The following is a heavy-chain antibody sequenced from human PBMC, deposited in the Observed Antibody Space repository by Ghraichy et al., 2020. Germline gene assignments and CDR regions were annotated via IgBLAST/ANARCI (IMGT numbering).Heavy chain of an antibody. CDR1: GGSISTFY. CDR2: IYYSGST. J-gene: IGHJ2*01. D-gene: IGHD3-9*01. CDR3: ARGPDYDILTGYHFPWYFDL. Sequence: SETLSLTCTVSGGSISTFYWSWIRQPPGKGLEWIGYIYYSGSTNYNPSLKSRVTISVDTSKNQFSLKLSSVTAADTAVYYCARGPDYDILTGYHFPWYFDLWGRGTLVTVSS. V-gene: IGHV4-59*01.